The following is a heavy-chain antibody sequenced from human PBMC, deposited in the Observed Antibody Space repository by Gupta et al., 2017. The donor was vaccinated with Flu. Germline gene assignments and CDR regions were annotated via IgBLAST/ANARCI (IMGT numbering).Heavy chain of an antibody. Sequence: QVQLQESGPRLVKPSQTLSLTCTVSGGSFTTVSRGSFRSGRSCWSWVRQRPGKGLEWIGGIYYSGYTSYSPSLTSRVAISIDTSKNQFSLEVNSVTAADTAVYYCARIGDYYLGSWSQGSLVTVSS. V-gene: IGHV4-31*03. CDR1: GGSFTTVSRGSFRSGRSC. J-gene: IGHJ5*02. CDR3: ARIGDYYLGS. CDR2: IYYSGYT. D-gene: IGHD3-22*01.